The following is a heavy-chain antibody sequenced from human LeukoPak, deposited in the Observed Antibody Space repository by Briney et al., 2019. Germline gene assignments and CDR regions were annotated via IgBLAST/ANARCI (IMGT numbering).Heavy chain of an antibody. Sequence: GGSLRLSCAASGFTFSSYWMSWVRQAPGKGLEWVSAISGSGGSTYYADSVKGRFTISRDNSKNTLYLQMNSLKPEDTAVYYCAKDRGWELRILDYWGQGTLVTVSS. CDR2: ISGSGGST. CDR1: GFTFSSYW. D-gene: IGHD1-26*01. V-gene: IGHV3-23*01. J-gene: IGHJ4*02. CDR3: AKDRGWELRILDY.